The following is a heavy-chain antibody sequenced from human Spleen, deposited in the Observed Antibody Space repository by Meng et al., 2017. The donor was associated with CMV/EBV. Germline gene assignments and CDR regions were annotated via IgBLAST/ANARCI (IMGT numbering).Heavy chain of an antibody. CDR1: FTGYS. CDR3: ASDWDRIHIVARGSGGKY. CDR2: INPNSGST. Sequence: FTGYSMRCVRRAPGQGPEWMGWINPNSGSTAYAQKFPGRVTMTTDTSINTAYMELSRLRSDATAIYYCASDWDRIHIVARGSGGKYWGQGTLVTVSS. J-gene: IGHJ4*02. D-gene: IGHD6-6*01. V-gene: IGHV1-2*02.